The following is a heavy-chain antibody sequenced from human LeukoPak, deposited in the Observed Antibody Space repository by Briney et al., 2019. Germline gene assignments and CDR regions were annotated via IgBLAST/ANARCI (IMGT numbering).Heavy chain of an antibody. J-gene: IGHJ6*03. V-gene: IGHV1-46*01. CDR2: INPSGGST. CDR3: ARDPGIPAATYRYYYYYMDV. D-gene: IGHD2-2*01. Sequence: ASVKVSCKASGYTFTSYYMHWVRQAPGQGLEWMGIINPSGGSTSYAQKFQGRVTMTRDTSTSTVYMELSSLRSEDTAVYYCARDPGIPAATYRYYYYYMDVWGKGTTVTVSS. CDR1: GYTFTSYY.